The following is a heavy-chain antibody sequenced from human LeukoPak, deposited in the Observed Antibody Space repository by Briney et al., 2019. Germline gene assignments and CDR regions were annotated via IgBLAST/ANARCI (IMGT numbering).Heavy chain of an antibody. V-gene: IGHV3-33*08. CDR3: AGNYGPYYFDY. D-gene: IGHD3-10*01. CDR1: GFTFSSYA. Sequence: PGGSLRLSCAASGFTFSSYAMSWVRQAPGKGLEWVAVIWYDGSNKYYADSVKGRFTISRDNSKNTLYLQMNSLRAEDTAAYYCAGNYGPYYFDYWGQGTLVTVSS. J-gene: IGHJ4*02. CDR2: IWYDGSNK.